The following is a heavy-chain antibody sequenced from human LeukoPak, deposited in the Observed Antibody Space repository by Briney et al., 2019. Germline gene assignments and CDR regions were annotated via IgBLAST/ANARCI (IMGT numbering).Heavy chain of an antibody. V-gene: IGHV1-46*01. Sequence: ASVKVSCKAFGYTFTSNYMHWVRQAPGQGPEWMGVISPSGGSTTYAQKFQGRVTLTRDMSTSTDYLELSSLRSEDTAVYYCASSYDWVYWGQGTLVTVSS. D-gene: IGHD5-12*01. CDR1: GYTFTSNY. CDR3: ASSYDWVY. J-gene: IGHJ4*02. CDR2: ISPSGGST.